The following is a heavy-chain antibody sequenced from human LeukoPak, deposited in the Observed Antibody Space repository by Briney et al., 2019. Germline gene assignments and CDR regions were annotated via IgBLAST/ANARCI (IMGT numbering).Heavy chain of an antibody. CDR1: GYSISSGYY. CDR3: ASSECGGDCYYYYYYMDV. CDR2: IYHSGST. V-gene: IGHV4-38-2*02. Sequence: SETLPLTCTVSGYSISSGYYWGWIRQPPGKGLGWIGSIYHSGSTYYNPSLKSRVTISVDTSKNQFSLKLSSVTAADTAVYYCASSECGGDCYYYYYYMDVWGKGTTVTVSS. D-gene: IGHD2-21*01. J-gene: IGHJ6*03.